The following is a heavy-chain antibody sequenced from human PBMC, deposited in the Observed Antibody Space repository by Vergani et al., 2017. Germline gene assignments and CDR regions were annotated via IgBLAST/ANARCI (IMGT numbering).Heavy chain of an antibody. CDR2: VSPYNGNT. CDR3: ARELSVLAVAGHYYYYYGMDV. D-gene: IGHD6-19*01. Sequence: QSQLVQSGDEVKKPGASVKVSCKTSGYSFINYGISWVRQAPGQGLEWLGWVSPYNGNTNYGQKIQGRVTMTTDTSTRTAYMQLRSLTFDDTAVYYCARELSVLAVAGHYYYYYGMDVWGQGTTVTVSS. J-gene: IGHJ6*02. CDR1: GYSFINYG. V-gene: IGHV1-18*01.